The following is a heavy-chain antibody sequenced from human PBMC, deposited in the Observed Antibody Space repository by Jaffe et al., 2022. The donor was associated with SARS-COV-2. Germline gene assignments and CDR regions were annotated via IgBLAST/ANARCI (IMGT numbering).Heavy chain of an antibody. CDR2: IWYDGSNK. Sequence: QVQLVESGGGVVQPGRSLRLSCAASGFTFSSYGMHWVRQAPGKGLEWVAVIWYDGSNKYYADSVKGRFTISRDNSKNTLYLQMNSLRAEDTAVYYCARSREPQVATIERAMWYYYGMDVWGQGTTVTVSS. J-gene: IGHJ6*02. V-gene: IGHV3-33*01. D-gene: IGHD5-12*01. CDR1: GFTFSSYG. CDR3: ARSREPQVATIERAMWYYYGMDV.